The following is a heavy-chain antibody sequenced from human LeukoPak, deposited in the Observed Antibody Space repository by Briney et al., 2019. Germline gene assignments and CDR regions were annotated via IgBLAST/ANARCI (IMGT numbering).Heavy chain of an antibody. CDR2: IKQNGSET. V-gene: IGHV3-7*01. CDR1: GFTFDTYW. D-gene: IGHD2-8*01. Sequence: PGGPLRLSCVASGFTFDTYWMSWVRQAPGKGLEWVANIKQNGSETSYVDSVRGRFTISRDNAANSVYLLMNNLGVEDTAVYYCADPGVGFWGQGTLVTVSS. J-gene: IGHJ4*02. CDR3: ADPGVGF.